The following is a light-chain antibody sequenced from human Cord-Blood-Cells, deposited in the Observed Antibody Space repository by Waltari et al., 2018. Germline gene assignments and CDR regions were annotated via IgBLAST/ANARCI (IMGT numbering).Light chain of an antibody. Sequence: DIQMTQSPSSLSASVGDRVTITCRASQSISSYLNWYQQKPGKAPKLLIYAASSLQSGVPSRCGGSGSGTAFTLTVASLQPEDVSTYYCQQSYSTPSTFDHGTRLDIK. J-gene: IGKJ5*01. V-gene: IGKV1-39*01. CDR2: AAS. CDR3: QQSYSTPST. CDR1: QSISSY.